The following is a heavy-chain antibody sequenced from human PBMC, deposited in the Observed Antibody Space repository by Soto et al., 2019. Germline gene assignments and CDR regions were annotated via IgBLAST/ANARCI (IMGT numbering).Heavy chain of an antibody. J-gene: IGHJ2*01. V-gene: IGHV4-39*01. D-gene: IGHD1-20*01. Sequence: QLQLQESGPGLVKPSETLSLTCTVSGGSISSSSYYWGWIRQPPGKGLEWIGSIYYSVSTYYNPSLKSRFTISVDTSKNQCSLKLSSVTAADTAVYYCARALEGITGSAGYCYFDLWGRGTLVTVST. CDR2: IYYSVST. CDR3: ARALEGITGSAGYCYFDL. CDR1: GGSISSSSYY.